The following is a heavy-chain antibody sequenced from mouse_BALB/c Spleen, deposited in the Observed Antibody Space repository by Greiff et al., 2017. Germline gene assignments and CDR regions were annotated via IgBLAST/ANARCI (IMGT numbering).Heavy chain of an antibody. CDR2: ISSGSSTI. Sequence: EVQRVESGGGLVQPGGSRKLSCAASGFTFSSFGMHWVRQAPEKGLEWVAYISSGSSTIYYADTVKGRFTISRDNPKNTLFLQMTSLRSEDTAMYYCARGWLRGYAMDYWGQGTSVTVSS. CDR3: ARGWLRGYAMDY. J-gene: IGHJ4*01. V-gene: IGHV5-17*02. D-gene: IGHD2-2*01. CDR1: GFTFSSFG.